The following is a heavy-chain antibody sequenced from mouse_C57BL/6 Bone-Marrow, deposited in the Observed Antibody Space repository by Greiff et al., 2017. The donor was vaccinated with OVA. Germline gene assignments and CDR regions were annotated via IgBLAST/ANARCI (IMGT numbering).Heavy chain of an antibody. Sequence: VKLKQSGAELARPGASVKLSCKASGYTFTSYGISWVKQRTGQGLEWIGEIYPRSGNTYYNEKFKGKATLTADKSSSTAYMELRSLTSEDSAVYFCAREVGYGRTYAMDYWGQGTSVTVSS. CDR3: AREVGYGRTYAMDY. V-gene: IGHV1-81*01. CDR2: IYPRSGNT. CDR1: GYTFTSYG. J-gene: IGHJ4*01. D-gene: IGHD1-1*01.